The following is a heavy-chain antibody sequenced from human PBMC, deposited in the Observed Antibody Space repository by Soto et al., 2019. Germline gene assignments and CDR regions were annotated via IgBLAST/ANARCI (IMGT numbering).Heavy chain of an antibody. CDR3: ARDMPFYSSGDIDAFDI. D-gene: IGHD6-19*01. CDR1: GFTFSSYG. V-gene: IGHV3-33*01. J-gene: IGHJ3*02. Sequence: GGSLRLSCAASGFTFSSYGMHWVRQAPGKGLEWVAVIWYDGSNKYYADSVKGRFTISRDNSKNTLYLQMNSLRAEDTAVYYCARDMPFYSSGDIDAFDIWGQGTMVTVSS. CDR2: IWYDGSNK.